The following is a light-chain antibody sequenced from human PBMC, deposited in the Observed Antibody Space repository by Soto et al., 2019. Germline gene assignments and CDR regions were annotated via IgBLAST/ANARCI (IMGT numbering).Light chain of an antibody. Sequence: QSVLTQPTSASGTPGQSVTISCSGSSSNIGRNYVYWYQQLAGTAPKLLIYRNTQRPSGVPDRFSGSKSGPSAPLAISGVRSEDEADYYCAAWDDSLSGSYVIFGGGTKLTVL. CDR2: RNT. V-gene: IGLV1-47*01. J-gene: IGLJ2*01. CDR3: AAWDDSLSGSYVI. CDR1: SSNIGRNY.